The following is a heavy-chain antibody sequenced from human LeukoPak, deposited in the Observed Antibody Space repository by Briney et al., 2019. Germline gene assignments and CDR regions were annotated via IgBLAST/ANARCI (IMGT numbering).Heavy chain of an antibody. Sequence: ASVKVSCKVSGYTFTDYYMHWAQQAPGKGLEWMGLVDPEDGETIYAEKFQGRVTITADTSTDTAYMELSSLRSEDTAVYYCATSRITMVRGVSGAFDIWGQGTMVTVSS. CDR2: VDPEDGET. CDR1: GYTFTDYY. V-gene: IGHV1-69-2*01. D-gene: IGHD3-10*01. CDR3: ATSRITMVRGVSGAFDI. J-gene: IGHJ3*02.